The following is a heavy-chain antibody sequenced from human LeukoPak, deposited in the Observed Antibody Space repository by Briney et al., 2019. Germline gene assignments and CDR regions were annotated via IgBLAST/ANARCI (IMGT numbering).Heavy chain of an antibody. V-gene: IGHV4-39*01. CDR2: IYYSGST. CDR1: GGTISSSSYY. Sequence: SGTLSLTCTVSGGTISSSSYYWGWIRQPPRKGLEWIGSIYYSGSTYYNPSLKSRVTISVDTSKNQFSLKLSSVTAADTAVYYCARRLGQWLADNWFDPWGQGTLVTVSS. D-gene: IGHD6-19*01. J-gene: IGHJ5*02. CDR3: ARRLGQWLADNWFDP.